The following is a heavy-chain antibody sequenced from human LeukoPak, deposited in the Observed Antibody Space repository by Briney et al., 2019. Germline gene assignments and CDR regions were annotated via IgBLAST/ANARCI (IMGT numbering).Heavy chain of an antibody. V-gene: IGHV4-39*01. D-gene: IGHD2-15*01. CDR1: GGSISSSSYF. CDR3: ARSVNIVVEYYFDY. J-gene: IGHJ4*02. CDR2: ISYSGST. Sequence: KPSETLSLTCTVSGGSISSSSYFWGWIRQPPGKGLEWIGSISYSGSTYYNPSLKSRVTISAGTSKNQFSLKLNSVTAADTAVYYCARSVNIVVEYYFDYWGQGTLVTVSS.